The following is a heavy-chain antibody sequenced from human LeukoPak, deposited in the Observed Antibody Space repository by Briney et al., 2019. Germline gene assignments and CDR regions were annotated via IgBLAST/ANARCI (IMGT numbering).Heavy chain of an antibody. CDR3: AKDKTYDDFWSGHDAFDI. D-gene: IGHD3-3*01. V-gene: IGHV3-23*01. CDR1: GFTFSSYG. J-gene: IGHJ3*02. Sequence: GGSLRLSCAASGFTFSSYGMHWVRQAPGKGLEWVSVISGSGDGTYYADSVKGRFTISRDKSKDTLYLQMNSLRAEDTAVYHCAKDKTYDDFWSGHDAFDIWGQGTMVTVSS. CDR2: ISGSGDGT.